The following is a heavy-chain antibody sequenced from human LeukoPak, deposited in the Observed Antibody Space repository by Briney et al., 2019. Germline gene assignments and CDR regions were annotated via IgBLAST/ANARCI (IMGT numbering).Heavy chain of an antibody. V-gene: IGHV3-48*04. Sequence: GGSLRLSCAASGFTFSSYSMNWVRQAPGKGLEWVSYISSSSSTIFYADSVKGRFTISRDNAKNSLYLQMNSLRVEDTAVYYCARDSVPAARYFDYRGQGTLVTVSS. D-gene: IGHD2-2*01. J-gene: IGHJ4*02. CDR1: GFTFSSYS. CDR2: ISSSSSTI. CDR3: ARDSVPAARYFDY.